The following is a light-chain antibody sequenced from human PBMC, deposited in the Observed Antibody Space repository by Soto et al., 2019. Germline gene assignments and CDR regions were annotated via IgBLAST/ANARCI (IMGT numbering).Light chain of an antibody. Sequence: EIVMTQSPATLSVSPGERVTLSCRASQSVSSSLAWYQQKPGQAPRLLIYGASTKDPGIPARFSGSGSGTELTLTISSVQSEDLVVYYCQQYNNWPPFTFGPGTKVEIK. CDR2: GAS. CDR1: QSVSSS. J-gene: IGKJ3*01. V-gene: IGKV3-15*01. CDR3: QQYNNWPPFT.